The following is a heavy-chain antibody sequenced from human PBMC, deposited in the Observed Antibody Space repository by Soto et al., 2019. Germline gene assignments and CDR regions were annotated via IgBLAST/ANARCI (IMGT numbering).Heavy chain of an antibody. CDR1: GYTFASLD. Sequence: QVQLVQSGAEVKKPGASVKVSCKASGYTFASLDINWVRQTTGQGLEWMGWMSPNSGYTDYAQKFQGRVTMTRDTSINTDYMELSSRTSEDSAIYYCARGVDAGYDYWGQGTLVTVSS. CDR2: MSPNSGYT. V-gene: IGHV1-8*01. CDR3: ARGVDAGYDY. D-gene: IGHD2-15*01. J-gene: IGHJ4*02.